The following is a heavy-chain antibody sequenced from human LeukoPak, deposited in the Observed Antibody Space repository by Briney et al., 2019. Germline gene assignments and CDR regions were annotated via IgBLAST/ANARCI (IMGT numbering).Heavy chain of an antibody. D-gene: IGHD3-9*01. CDR2: IYYSGST. CDR1: GGSISSYY. V-gene: IGHV4-59*01. Sequence: SETLSLTCTVSGGSISSYYWSWIRQPPGKGLEWIGYIYYSGSTNYNPSLKSRVTISVDTSKNQFSLKLSSVTAADTAVYYCARVRTYYDILTGYPSGWYFDLWGRGTLVTVSS. J-gene: IGHJ2*01. CDR3: ARVRTYYDILTGYPSGWYFDL.